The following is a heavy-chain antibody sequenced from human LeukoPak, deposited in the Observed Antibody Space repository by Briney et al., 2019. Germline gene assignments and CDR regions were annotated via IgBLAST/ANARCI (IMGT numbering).Heavy chain of an antibody. V-gene: IGHV3-21*01. Sequence: PGGSLRLSCAASGFTFSSYSMNWVRQAPGKGLEWVSSISSSSSYIYYADSVKGRFTISRDNSKNTLYLQMNSLRAEDTAVYYCARAWRGYCSGGSCYDAFDIWGQGTMVTVSS. CDR2: ISSSSSYI. CDR3: ARAWRGYCSGGSCYDAFDI. D-gene: IGHD2-15*01. CDR1: GFTFSSYS. J-gene: IGHJ3*02.